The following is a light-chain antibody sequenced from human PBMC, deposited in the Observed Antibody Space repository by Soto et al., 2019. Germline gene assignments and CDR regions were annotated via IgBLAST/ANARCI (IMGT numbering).Light chain of an antibody. J-gene: IGKJ1*01. CDR3: QQRSQWPWT. V-gene: IGKV3-11*01. CDR1: QSVSID. CDR2: DAS. Sequence: EIVLTQSLATLSLSPGERATLSCRASQSVSIDLAWYQQKPGQAPRLLIYDASNRATGIAARFSGGRSGTDFTLTISSPEPEDFAVYYCQQRSQWPWTFGQGTKVEIK.